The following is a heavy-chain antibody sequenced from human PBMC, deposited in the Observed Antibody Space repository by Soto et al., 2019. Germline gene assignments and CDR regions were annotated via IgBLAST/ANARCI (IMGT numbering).Heavy chain of an antibody. J-gene: IGHJ4*02. Sequence: PGGSLRLSCAASGFTFRNFWMSWVRQAPGKGLEWVANIKQDGSEKYYVDSVKGRFTISRDNAKNSLYLQMNSLRAEDTAVYYCARVYSSSSYFDYWGQGTLVTVSS. CDR2: IKQDGSEK. CDR1: GFTFRNFW. CDR3: ARVYSSSSYFDY. V-gene: IGHV3-7*01. D-gene: IGHD6-13*01.